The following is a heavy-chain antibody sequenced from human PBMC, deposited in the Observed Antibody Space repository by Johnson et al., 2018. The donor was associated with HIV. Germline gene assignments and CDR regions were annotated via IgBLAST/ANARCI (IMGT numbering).Heavy chain of an antibody. J-gene: IGHJ3*02. CDR3: ARDGRKLTYYYDSSGYDDAFDS. Sequence: VQLVESGGGVVQPGTSLTLSCAASGFTFSSYWMSWVRQAPGKGLEWVANIKQDGSEKYYVDSVKGRFTISRDNAKNSLYLQMNSLRAEDTAVYYCARDGRKLTYYYDSSGYDDAFDSWGQWTMVTVSS. CDR1: GFTFSSYW. D-gene: IGHD3-22*01. CDR2: IKQDGSEK. V-gene: IGHV3-7*01.